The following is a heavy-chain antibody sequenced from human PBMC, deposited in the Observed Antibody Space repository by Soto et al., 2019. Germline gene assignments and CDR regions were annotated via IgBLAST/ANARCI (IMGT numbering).Heavy chain of an antibody. D-gene: IGHD2-21*02. J-gene: IGHJ6*02. CDR1: GFTFSSYA. CDR3: ARPTVPAIIGDYGMDV. CDR2: ISYDGSNK. V-gene: IGHV3-30-3*01. Sequence: GSLRLSCAASGFTFSSYAMHWVRQAPGKGLEWVAVISYDGSNKYYADSVKGRFTISRDNSKNTLYLRMNSLRAEDTAVYYCARPTVPAIIGDYGMDVWGQGTTVTVSS.